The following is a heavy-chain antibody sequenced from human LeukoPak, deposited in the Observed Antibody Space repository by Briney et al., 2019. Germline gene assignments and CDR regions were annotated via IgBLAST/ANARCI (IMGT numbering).Heavy chain of an antibody. CDR1: GGTFSSYA. Sequence: GASVKVSCKASGGTFSSYAISWVRQAPGQGLEWMGGIIPIFGTANYAQKFQGRVTIIADESTSTAYMELSSLRSEDTAVYYCARVGATGRAFDYWGQGTLVTVSS. CDR3: ARVGATGRAFDY. D-gene: IGHD1-26*01. CDR2: IIPIFGTA. V-gene: IGHV1-69*01. J-gene: IGHJ4*02.